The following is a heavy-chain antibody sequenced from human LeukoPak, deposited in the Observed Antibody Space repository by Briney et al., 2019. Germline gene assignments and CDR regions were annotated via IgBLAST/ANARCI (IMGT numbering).Heavy chain of an antibody. CDR2: IRRSSRKI. Sequence: PGGSLRLSCAASGFTFSIYSMNWFPRAPGKGLEGGSPIRRSSRKIYYADSVKGRFTISRDNAKNSLYLQMTSLRLEDTAVYYCARCTTGRTFGSLREIKRSREIDYWGQGTLVTVSS. V-gene: IGHV3-21*01. D-gene: IGHD1-1*01. J-gene: IGHJ4*02. CDR1: GFTFSIYS. CDR3: ARCTTGRTFGSLREIKRSREIDY.